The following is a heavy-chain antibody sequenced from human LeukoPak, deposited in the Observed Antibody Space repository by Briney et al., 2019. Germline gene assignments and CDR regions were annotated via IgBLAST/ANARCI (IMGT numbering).Heavy chain of an antibody. V-gene: IGHV4-61*02. CDR2: IYTSGST. Sequence: SQTLSLTCTVSGGSISSGSYYWSWIRQPAGKGLEWIGCIYTSGSTNYNPSLTSRVTISVDTSKNQFSLRLSSVTAADTAVYYCARSGWHSSGYPITFDYWGQGTPVTVSS. CDR3: ARSGWHSSGYPITFDY. J-gene: IGHJ4*02. CDR1: GGSISSGSYY. D-gene: IGHD3-22*01.